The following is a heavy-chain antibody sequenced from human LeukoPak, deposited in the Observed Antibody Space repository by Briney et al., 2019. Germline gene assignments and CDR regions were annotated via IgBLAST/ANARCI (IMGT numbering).Heavy chain of an antibody. CDR3: AKDVSIAVAVRAFDI. CDR2: ISWNSGSI. CDR1: GFTYSTYW. J-gene: IGHJ3*02. D-gene: IGHD6-19*01. V-gene: IGHV3-9*01. Sequence: GGSLRLSCVASGFTYSTYWMSWVRQAPGKGLERVSGISWNSGSIGYADSVKGRFTISRDNAKNSLYLQMNSLRAEDTALYYCAKDVSIAVAVRAFDIWGQGTMVTVSS.